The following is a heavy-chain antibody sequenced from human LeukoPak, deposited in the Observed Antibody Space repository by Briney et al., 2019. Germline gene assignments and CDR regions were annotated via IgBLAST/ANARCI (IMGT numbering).Heavy chain of an antibody. CDR2: IYYSGST. V-gene: IGHV4-59*01. J-gene: IGHJ6*03. Sequence: SETLSLTCTVSGGSISTYYWSWIRQPPGKGLEWIGYIYYSGSTSYNPSLKSRVTISVDTSKNQFSLKLSSVTAADTAVYYCARGEGTLDFGHPYYMDVWGKGTTVTVSS. D-gene: IGHD3-3*01. CDR1: GGSISTYY. CDR3: ARGEGTLDFGHPYYMDV.